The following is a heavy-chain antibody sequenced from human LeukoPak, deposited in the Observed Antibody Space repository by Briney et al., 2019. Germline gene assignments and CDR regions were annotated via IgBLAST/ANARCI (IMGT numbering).Heavy chain of an antibody. D-gene: IGHD3-22*01. CDR2: IWYDGSNI. CDR1: GFTFSSFG. CDR3: ARARNNYDSSGYSALDY. J-gene: IGHJ4*02. Sequence: GGSLRLSCAASGFTFSSFGMHWVRQAPGKGLEWVAVIWYDGSNIYYADSVKGRFTISRDNSKNTLYLQMNSLRAEDAAVYYCARARNNYDSSGYSALDYWGQGTLVTVSS. V-gene: IGHV3-33*08.